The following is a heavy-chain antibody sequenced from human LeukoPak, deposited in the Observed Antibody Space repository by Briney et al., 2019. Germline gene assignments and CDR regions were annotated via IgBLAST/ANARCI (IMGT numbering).Heavy chain of an antibody. J-gene: IGHJ4*02. CDR1: GFTFSSYG. CDR3: AKPYYYDSSGYYYFDY. Sequence: GGSLRLSCAASGFTFSSYGMHWARQAPGKGLEWVAFIRYDGSNKYYADSVKGRFTISRDNSKNTLYLQMNSLRAEDTAVYYCAKPYYYDSSGYYYFDYWGQGTLVTVSS. CDR2: IRYDGSNK. V-gene: IGHV3-30*02. D-gene: IGHD3-22*01.